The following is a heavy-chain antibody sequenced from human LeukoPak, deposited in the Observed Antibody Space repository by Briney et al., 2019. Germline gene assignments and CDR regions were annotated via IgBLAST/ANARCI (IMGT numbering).Heavy chain of an antibody. CDR3: AEGAAYISGNLDY. CDR1: GFLFGTYW. D-gene: IGHD6-19*01. Sequence: GGSLRLSCAASGFLFGTYWMNWVRQAPGKGLVWVSRIRSDGNSTTYADSVKGRFTVSRDNAKNTLYLHMNSLRAEDTAVYYCAEGAAYISGNLDYWGQGTLVTVSS. J-gene: IGHJ4*02. CDR2: IRSDGNST. V-gene: IGHV3-74*03.